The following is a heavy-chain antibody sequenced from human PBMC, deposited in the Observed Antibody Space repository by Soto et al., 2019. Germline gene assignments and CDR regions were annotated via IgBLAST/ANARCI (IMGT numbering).Heavy chain of an antibody. CDR1: GGSFSNNY. D-gene: IGHD3-10*01. CDR2: ISPSGTT. V-gene: IGHV4-34*01. J-gene: IGHJ4*02. CDR3: ATSLWFGTEPEI. Sequence: QVQLQQWGAGLLKPSETLSLTCAVYGGSFSNNYWTWFRQPPGKGLEWIGEISPSGTTKYIPSLKSRGTISVDTSRKQFFLKVTSVSGADAAVYYCATSLWFGTEPEIWGPGTLVTVSS.